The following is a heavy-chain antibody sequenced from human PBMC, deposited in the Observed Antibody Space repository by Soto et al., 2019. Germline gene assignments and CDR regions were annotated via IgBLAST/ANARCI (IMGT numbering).Heavy chain of an antibody. CDR2: IYYSGST. D-gene: IGHD3-22*01. V-gene: IGHV4-39*01. CDR1: GGSISSSSYY. Sequence: PSETLSLTCTVSGGSISSSSYYWGWIRQPPGKGLEWIGSIYYSGSTYYNPSLKSRVTISVDTSKNQFSLKLGSVTAADTAVYYCARPGDSSGYYFSAFDYWGQGTLVTVSS. CDR3: ARPGDSSGYYFSAFDY. J-gene: IGHJ4*02.